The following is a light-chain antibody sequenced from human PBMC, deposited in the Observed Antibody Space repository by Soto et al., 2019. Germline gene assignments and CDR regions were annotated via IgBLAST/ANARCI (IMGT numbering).Light chain of an antibody. CDR2: GAS. Sequence: EVVLTQSPGTLSLSPGERATFSCRASQSVSSIYLAWYQQKPGQAPRLLIHGASSRATGIPDRFSGSGSGTDFTLTIRRLETEEFEVHYCQQYGSSRTFGQGTRWIS. CDR3: QQYGSSRT. V-gene: IGKV3-20*01. J-gene: IGKJ1*01. CDR1: QSVSSIY.